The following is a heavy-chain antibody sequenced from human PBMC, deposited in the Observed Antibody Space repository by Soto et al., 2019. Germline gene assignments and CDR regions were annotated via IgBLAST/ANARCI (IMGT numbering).Heavy chain of an antibody. J-gene: IGHJ3*02. CDR3: ARATSGSFDALDM. Sequence: QVQLVESGGGVVQPGRSLRLSCAASGFTFGIYGMHWVRQAPGKGLEWVAVIWYDGSIKYHADSVKGRFTISRENSKNTVYLQMNSLRDEDTAVYYCARATSGSFDALDMWGQGTMVTVSS. V-gene: IGHV3-33*01. CDR2: IWYDGSIK. CDR1: GFTFGIYG. D-gene: IGHD1-26*01.